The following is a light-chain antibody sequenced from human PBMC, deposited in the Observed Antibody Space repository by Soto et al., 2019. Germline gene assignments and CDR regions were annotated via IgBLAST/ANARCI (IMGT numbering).Light chain of an antibody. CDR1: QSVSSSY. V-gene: IGKV3-20*01. CDR2: GAS. Sequence: EIVLTQSPGTLSLSPGERATLSCRASQSVSSSYLAWYQQKPGQAPRLLIYGASSRATGIPERVSGSRSGTDFTLTISRLEPEDFAVYYCQQYGSSPSMYTFGQGIKLEIK. J-gene: IGKJ2*01. CDR3: QQYGSSPSMYT.